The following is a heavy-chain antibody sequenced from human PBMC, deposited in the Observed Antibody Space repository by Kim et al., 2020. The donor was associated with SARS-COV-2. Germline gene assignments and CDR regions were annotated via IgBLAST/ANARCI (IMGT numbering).Heavy chain of an antibody. CDR2: ISGSGGST. Sequence: GGSLRLSCAASGFTFSSYAMSWVRQAPGKGLEWVSAISGSGGSTYYADSVKGRFTISRDNSKNTLYLQMNSLRAEDKAVYYCAKNGYYYGSGSYLAYYFDYWGQGTLVTVSS. CDR1: GFTFSSYA. D-gene: IGHD3-10*01. J-gene: IGHJ4*02. V-gene: IGHV3-23*01. CDR3: AKNGYYYGSGSYLAYYFDY.